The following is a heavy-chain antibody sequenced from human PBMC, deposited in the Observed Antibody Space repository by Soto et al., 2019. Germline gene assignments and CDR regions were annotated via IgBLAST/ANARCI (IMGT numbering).Heavy chain of an antibody. J-gene: IGHJ4*01. Sequence: GASVKVSCKASGYTFSRYYMHWVRQAPGQGLEWMGGIIPIFGTANYAQKFQGRVTITADESTSTAYMELSSLRSEDTAVYYCARDVSSGWWGAFDYWG. CDR3: ARDVSSGWWGAFDY. CDR2: IIPIFGTA. V-gene: IGHV1-69*13. D-gene: IGHD6-19*01. CDR1: GYTFSRYY.